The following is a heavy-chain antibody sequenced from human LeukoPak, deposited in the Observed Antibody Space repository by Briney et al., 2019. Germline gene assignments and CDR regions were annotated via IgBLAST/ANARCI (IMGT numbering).Heavy chain of an antibody. D-gene: IGHD3-10*01. CDR2: ISSNGGST. Sequence: PGGSLRLSCSASGFTFSSYAMHWVRQAPRKGLEYVSAISSNGGSTYYADSVKGRFTISRDNFKNTLHLQMNRLRVEDTAVYYCARDGKITMPDNYYYYNGMDVWGQGATVSVSS. CDR1: GFTFSSYA. V-gene: IGHV3-64*04. J-gene: IGHJ6*02. CDR3: ARDGKITMPDNYYYYNGMDV.